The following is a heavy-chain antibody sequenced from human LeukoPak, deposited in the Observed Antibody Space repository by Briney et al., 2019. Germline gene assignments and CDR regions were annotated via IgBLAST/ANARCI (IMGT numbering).Heavy chain of an antibody. CDR2: ISWNSGYI. Sequence: SLRLSCAASGFTFDNYAMHWVRQAPGKGLEWLSIISWNSGYIGYADSVKGRFTISRDNAKKSLDLQMNSLRAEDTAFYYCAKARGTYSSGYFFDYGGKGTLVTVSS. D-gene: IGHD6-19*01. CDR1: GFTFDNYA. V-gene: IGHV3-9*01. CDR3: AKARGTYSSGYFFDY. J-gene: IGHJ4*02.